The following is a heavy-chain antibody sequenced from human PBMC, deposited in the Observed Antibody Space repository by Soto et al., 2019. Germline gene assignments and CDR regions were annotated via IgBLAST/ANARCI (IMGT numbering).Heavy chain of an antibody. V-gene: IGHV6-1*01. Sequence: KQSQTLSLTCAISGDSVSSNSAAWNWIRQSPSRGLEWLGRTYYRSKWNNDYAVYVKSRITINPDTSKNQFYLQHIYVTTEETAVYSCARGTIDSSSWYWFDPWGQGTLVTVSS. D-gene: IGHD6-13*01. CDR1: GDSVSSNSAA. CDR3: ARGTIDSSSWYWFDP. CDR2: TYYRSKWNN. J-gene: IGHJ5*02.